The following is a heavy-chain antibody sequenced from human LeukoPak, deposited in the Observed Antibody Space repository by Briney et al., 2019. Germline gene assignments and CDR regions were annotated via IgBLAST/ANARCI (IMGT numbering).Heavy chain of an antibody. D-gene: IGHD1-7*01. V-gene: IGHV4-34*01. CDR3: ARRTHSRFDY. CDR2: INHSGST. CDR1: GGSFSGYY. Sequence: SETLSLTCAVYGGSFSGYYWSWIRQPPGKGLEWIGEINHSGSTNYNPSLKSRVTISVDTSKNQFSLKPSSVTAADTAVYYCARRTHSRFDYWGQGTLVTVSS. J-gene: IGHJ4*02.